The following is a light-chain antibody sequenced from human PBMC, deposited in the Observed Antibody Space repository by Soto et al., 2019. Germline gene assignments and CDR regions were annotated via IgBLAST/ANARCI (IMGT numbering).Light chain of an antibody. V-gene: IGKV3-15*01. CDR1: QSVGST. CDR3: QRFNRWPLA. J-gene: IGKJ4*01. CDR2: DTY. Sequence: EIVLTQSPAALSVSPGERVTLSCWASQSVGSTLNWYQQKPGQAPRLLIYDTYIRATGIPARFSGSGSATAYTLTIASLQSEDFGVYYCQRFNRWPLAFGGGTKVEI.